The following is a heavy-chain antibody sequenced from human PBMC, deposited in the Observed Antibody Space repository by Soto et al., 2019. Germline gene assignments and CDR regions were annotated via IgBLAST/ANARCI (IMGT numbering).Heavy chain of an antibody. Sequence: QVQLVESGGGLVKPGGSLRLSCAASGFTFSDYYMSWIRQAPGKGLEWVSYISSSGSTIYYADSVKGRFTISRDNAKNSLYLQMNSLRAEDTAVYYCARGKNGYSYGPHRKQNYYYGMDVWAKGPRSPSP. CDR3: ARGKNGYSYGPHRKQNYYYGMDV. J-gene: IGHJ6*02. CDR1: GFTFSDYY. CDR2: ISSSGSTI. D-gene: IGHD5-18*01. V-gene: IGHV3-11*01.